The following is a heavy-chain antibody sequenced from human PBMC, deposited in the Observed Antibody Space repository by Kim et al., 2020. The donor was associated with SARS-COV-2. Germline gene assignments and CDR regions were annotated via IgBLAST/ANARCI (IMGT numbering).Heavy chain of an antibody. CDR1: GFTFSSYE. Sequence: GGSLRLSCAASGFTFSSYEMNWVRQAPGKGLEWVSYISSSGSTIYYADSVKGRFTISRDNAKNSLYLQMNSLRAEDTAVYYCARFYDSSGYYYSTAFDIWGQGTMVTVSS. CDR2: ISSSGSTI. J-gene: IGHJ3*02. V-gene: IGHV3-48*03. CDR3: ARFYDSSGYYYSTAFDI. D-gene: IGHD3-22*01.